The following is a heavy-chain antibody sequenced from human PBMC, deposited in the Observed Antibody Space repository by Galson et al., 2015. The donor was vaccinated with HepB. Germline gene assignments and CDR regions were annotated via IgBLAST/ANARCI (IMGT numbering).Heavy chain of an antibody. CDR3: AVSLGSPAGGVGVFHY. Sequence: SVKVSCKASGFTFTSSTVQWVRQARGQRLEWIGWIVVGSSNTNYAQKFQERVTITRDMSTSTAYMELSSLRSEDTAVYYCAVSLGSPAGGVGVFHYWGQGTLVTVSS. D-gene: IGHD2-8*02. J-gene: IGHJ4*02. V-gene: IGHV1-58*01. CDR2: IVVGSSNT. CDR1: GFTFTSST.